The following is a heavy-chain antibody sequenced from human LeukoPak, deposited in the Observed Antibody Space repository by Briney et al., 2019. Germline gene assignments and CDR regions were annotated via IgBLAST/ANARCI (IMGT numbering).Heavy chain of an antibody. CDR2: ITYGGSNK. Sequence: GGSLRLSCAASGFTFSSYGMHWVRQAPGKGLEWVAGITYGGSNKYSVDSVKGRFTISRDNSKNTLYLQMNSLRAEDTALYYCANGVAVAGTPPFDYWGQGTLVTVSS. CDR1: GFTFSSYG. V-gene: IGHV3-30*18. CDR3: ANGVAVAGTPPFDY. D-gene: IGHD6-19*01. J-gene: IGHJ4*02.